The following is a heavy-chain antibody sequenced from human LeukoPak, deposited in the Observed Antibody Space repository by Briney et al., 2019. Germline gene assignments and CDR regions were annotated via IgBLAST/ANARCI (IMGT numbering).Heavy chain of an antibody. Sequence: GASVKVSCKASGYTFTSYDINWVRQATGQGLEWMGWMNPNSGNTGYAQKFQGRVTMTRNTSISTAYMELSSLRSEDTAVYYCAIREGLRYFDWYPYFDYWGQGTLVTVSS. CDR1: GYTFTSYD. CDR2: MNPNSGNT. V-gene: IGHV1-8*01. J-gene: IGHJ4*02. CDR3: AIREGLRYFDWYPYFDY. D-gene: IGHD3-9*01.